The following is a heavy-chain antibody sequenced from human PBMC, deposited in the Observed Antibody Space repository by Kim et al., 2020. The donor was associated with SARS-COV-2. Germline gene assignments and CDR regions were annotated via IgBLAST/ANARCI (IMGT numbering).Heavy chain of an antibody. Sequence: SVKVSCKASGGTFSSYAISWVRQAPGQGLEWMGGIIPIFGTANYAQKFQGRVTITADESTSTAYMELSSLRSEDTAVYYCARGQVPDYYYGSGTYGMDVWGQGTTVTVSS. CDR2: IIPIFGTA. D-gene: IGHD3-10*01. CDR3: ARGQVPDYYYGSGTYGMDV. J-gene: IGHJ6*02. CDR1: GGTFSSYA. V-gene: IGHV1-69*13.